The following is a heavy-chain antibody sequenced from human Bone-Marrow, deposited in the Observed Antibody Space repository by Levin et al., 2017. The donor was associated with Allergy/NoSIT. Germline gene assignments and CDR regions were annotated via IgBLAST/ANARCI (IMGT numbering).Heavy chain of an antibody. CDR3: ARVPLRYGDDQLFDY. J-gene: IGHJ4*02. CDR1: GGSISSGGYY. V-gene: IGHV4-31*03. Sequence: LRLSCTVSGGSISSGGYYWSWIRQHPGKGLEWIGYIYYSGSTYYNPSLKSRVTISVDTSKNQFSLKLSSVTAADTAVYYCARVPLRYGDDQLFDYWGQGTLVTVSS. D-gene: IGHD4-17*01. CDR2: IYYSGST.